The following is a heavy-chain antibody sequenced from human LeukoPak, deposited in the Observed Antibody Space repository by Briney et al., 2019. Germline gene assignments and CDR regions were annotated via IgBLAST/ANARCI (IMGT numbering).Heavy chain of an antibody. CDR1: GGSISSSSYY. CDR3: ARQGYDFWSGYNINWFDP. J-gene: IGHJ5*02. Sequence: SETLSLTCTVSGGSISSSSYYWGWIRQPPGKGLEWIGSIYYSGSTYYNPSLKSRVTISVDMSKNQFSLKLSSVTAADTAVYYCARQGYDFWSGYNINWFDPWGQGTLVTVSS. CDR2: IYYSGST. V-gene: IGHV4-39*01. D-gene: IGHD3-3*01.